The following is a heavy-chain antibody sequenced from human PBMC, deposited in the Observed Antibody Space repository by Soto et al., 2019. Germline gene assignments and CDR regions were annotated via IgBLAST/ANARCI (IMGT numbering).Heavy chain of an antibody. D-gene: IGHD2-21*01. CDR2: IYYSGSP. CDR3: ARGVVPSPPGX. V-gene: IGHV4-59*01. J-gene: IGHJ4*02. Sequence: PSETLSLTCSISGGSISVYYWSWIRQPPGQAIEWIGYIYYSGSPYYNPSLRSRVVISADTSKNEISLKLTSATAADTAVYYCARGVVPSPPGXWGRGTLVTVSX. CDR1: GGSISVYY.